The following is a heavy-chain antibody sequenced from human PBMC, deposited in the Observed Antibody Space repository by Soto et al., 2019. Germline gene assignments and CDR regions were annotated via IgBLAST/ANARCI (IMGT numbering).Heavy chain of an antibody. Sequence: GGSLRLSCAASGFTFSSYAMSWVRQAPGKGLEWVSAISGSGVSTYYADSVKGRFTISRDNSKNTLYLQMNSLRAEDTAVYYCAKSPWMYYYDSSGYYHYDYWGQGTLVTVSS. V-gene: IGHV3-23*01. CDR2: ISGSGVST. CDR3: AKSPWMYYYDSSGYYHYDY. CDR1: GFTFSSYA. J-gene: IGHJ4*02. D-gene: IGHD3-22*01.